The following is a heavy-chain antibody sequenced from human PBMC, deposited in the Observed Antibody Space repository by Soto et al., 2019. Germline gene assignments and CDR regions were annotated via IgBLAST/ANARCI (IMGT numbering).Heavy chain of an antibody. V-gene: IGHV3-66*01. Sequence: GGSLRLSCTSSGCTVSSYHMSWVRQAPGKGLEWVSIIYSAGSADFADSVKGRFTISRDNSKNTLYPQMNSLRAEDTAVYYCARDRPWGRYFDYWGQGTLVTVSS. J-gene: IGHJ4*02. CDR3: ARDRPWGRYFDY. CDR1: GCTVSSYH. D-gene: IGHD3-16*01. CDR2: IYSAGSA.